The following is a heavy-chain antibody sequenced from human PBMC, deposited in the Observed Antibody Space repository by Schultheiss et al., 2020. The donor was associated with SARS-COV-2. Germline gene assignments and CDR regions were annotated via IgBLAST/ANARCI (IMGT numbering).Heavy chain of an antibody. Sequence: GGSLRLSCAASGFTFSSYAMHWVRQAPGKGLEWVAVVSYDGSNKYYADSVKGRFTISRDNAKNSLYLQINSLRAEDTAVYYCARDGFYDGCGFYCSDWYFDLWGRGTLVTVSS. D-gene: IGHD3-22*01. J-gene: IGHJ2*01. CDR1: GFTFSSYA. CDR2: VSYDGSNK. CDR3: ARDGFYDGCGFYCSDWYFDL. V-gene: IGHV3-30*07.